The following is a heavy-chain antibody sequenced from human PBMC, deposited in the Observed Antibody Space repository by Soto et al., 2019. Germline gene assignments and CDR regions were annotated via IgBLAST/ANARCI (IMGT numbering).Heavy chain of an antibody. D-gene: IGHD3-22*01. J-gene: IGHJ4*02. CDR2: IYYSGST. CDR1: GGSISSGGYY. Sequence: SETLSLTCTVSGGSISSGGYYWSWIRQHPXKGLEWIGYIYYSGSTYYNPSLKSRVTISVDTSKNQFSLKLSSVTAADTAVYYCARAPYYYDSRGFVGFDYWGQGTLVTVSS. V-gene: IGHV4-31*03. CDR3: ARAPYYYDSRGFVGFDY.